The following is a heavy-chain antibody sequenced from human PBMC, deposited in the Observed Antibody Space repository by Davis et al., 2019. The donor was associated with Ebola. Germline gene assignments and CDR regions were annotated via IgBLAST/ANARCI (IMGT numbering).Heavy chain of an antibody. CDR1: GFTFSSYL. V-gene: IGHV3-7*01. CDR3: AKGSVTIFGVAPDYYGMDV. J-gene: IGHJ6*04. CDR2: IKQDGSEK. Sequence: PGGSLRLSCAASGFTFSSYLMSWVRQAPGKGLEWVANIKQDGSEKYYVDSVKGRFTISRDNAKNSLYLQMNSLRAEDTAVYYCAKGSVTIFGVAPDYYGMDVWGKGTTVTVSS. D-gene: IGHD3-3*01.